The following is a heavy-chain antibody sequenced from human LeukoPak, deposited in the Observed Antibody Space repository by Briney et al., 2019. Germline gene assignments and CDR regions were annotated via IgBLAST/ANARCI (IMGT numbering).Heavy chain of an antibody. CDR1: GFTFSSYS. Sequence: GGSLRLSCAASGFTFSSYSMNWVRQVPGKGLEWISYISETSSFMYYADSVKGRFTISRDNAKNSLYLQMNSLRAEDTALYYCAKGGYYDLDAFDIWGQGTMVTVSS. CDR3: AKGGYYDLDAFDI. CDR2: ISETSSFM. J-gene: IGHJ3*02. V-gene: IGHV3-21*05. D-gene: IGHD1-26*01.